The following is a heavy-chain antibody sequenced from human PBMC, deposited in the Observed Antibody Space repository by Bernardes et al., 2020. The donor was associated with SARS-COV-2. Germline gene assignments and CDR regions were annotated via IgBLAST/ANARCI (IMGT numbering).Heavy chain of an antibody. CDR3: ARLPAVTYYYDSSGYPYYYYGMDV. CDR1: GGSISSYY. Sequence: SETLSLTRTVSGGSISSYYWSWIRQPPGKGLEWIGYIYYSGSTNYNPSLKSRVTISVDTSKNQFSLKLSSVTAADTAVYYCARLPAVTYYYDSSGYPYYYYGMDVWGQGTTVTVSS. J-gene: IGHJ6*02. V-gene: IGHV4-59*08. CDR2: IYYSGST. D-gene: IGHD3-22*01.